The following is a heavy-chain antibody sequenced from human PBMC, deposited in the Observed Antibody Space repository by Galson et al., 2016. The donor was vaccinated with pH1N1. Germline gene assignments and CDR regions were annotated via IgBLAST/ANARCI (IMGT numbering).Heavy chain of an antibody. CDR1: GVTFSTYV. CDR3: APGGDDYGGNPHWFDP. J-gene: IGHJ5*02. CDR2: IVPITGVT. D-gene: IGHD4-23*01. Sequence: SVKVSCKASGVTFSTYVIIWVRQAPGQGLEWMGRIVPITGVTNYAQKFQDRVTITADESTSTAYMELSSLRSEDTGVYYCAPGGDDYGGNPHWFDPWGQGTLVTVSS. V-gene: IGHV1-69*04.